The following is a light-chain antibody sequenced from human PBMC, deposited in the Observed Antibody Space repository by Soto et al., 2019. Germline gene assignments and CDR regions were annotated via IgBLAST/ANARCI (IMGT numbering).Light chain of an antibody. V-gene: IGLV1-51*01. CDR1: SSNIGDNS. CDR3: ATCDDSLPAV. J-gene: IGLJ2*01. CDR2: DNN. Sequence: QSVLTQPPSMSAAPGQMVAISCSGTSSNIGDNSVSWYQHFPGTAPKVLIYDNNRRPSAIPDQFFGSNSGTSATLTIIGLQTGDEADYYCATCDDSLPAVFGGGTQLTVL.